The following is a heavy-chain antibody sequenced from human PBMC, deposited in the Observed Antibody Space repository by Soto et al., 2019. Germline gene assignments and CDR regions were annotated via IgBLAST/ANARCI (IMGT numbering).Heavy chain of an antibody. CDR2: IWYDGSNK. J-gene: IGHJ4*02. CDR3: ARDRSYSGYDLGIG. Sequence: PGGSLRLSCAASGFTFSSYGMHWVRQAPGKGLEWVAVIWYDGSNKYYADSVKGRFTISRDNSKNTLYLQMNSLRAEDTAVYYCARDRSYSGYDLGIGWGQGTLVTVSS. D-gene: IGHD5-12*01. CDR1: GFTFSSYG. V-gene: IGHV3-33*01.